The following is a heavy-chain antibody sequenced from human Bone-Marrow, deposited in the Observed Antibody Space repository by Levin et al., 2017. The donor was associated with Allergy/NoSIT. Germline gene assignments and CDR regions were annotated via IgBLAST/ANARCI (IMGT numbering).Heavy chain of an antibody. CDR1: GFTFSTYA. CDR2: ISGSGGST. J-gene: IGHJ5*02. V-gene: IGHV3-23*01. CDR3: VRGDCTSSSCSSPNKNWFDP. D-gene: IGHD2-2*01. Sequence: GESLKISCAASGFTFSTYAMSWVRQTPGKGLEWVSAISGSGGSTYYADSVKGRFTISRDNSKNTLYLQMNSLRAEDTAVYYCVRGDCTSSSCSSPNKNWFDPWGQGTLVTVSS.